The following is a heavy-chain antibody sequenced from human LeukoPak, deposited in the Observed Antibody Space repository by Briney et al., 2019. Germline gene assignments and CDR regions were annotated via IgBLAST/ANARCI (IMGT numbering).Heavy chain of an antibody. CDR1: GGSISSGGYY. CDR2: IYYSGST. Sequence: SETLSLTCTVSGGSISSGGYYWGWIRQPPGKGLEWIGSIYYSGSTYYNPSLKSRVTISVDTSKNQFSLKLSSVTAADTAVYYCARHPTDAFDIWGQGTMVTVSS. CDR3: ARHPTDAFDI. V-gene: IGHV4-39*01. J-gene: IGHJ3*02.